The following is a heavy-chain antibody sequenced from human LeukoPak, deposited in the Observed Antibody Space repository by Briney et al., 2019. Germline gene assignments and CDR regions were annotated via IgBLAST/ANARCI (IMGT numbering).Heavy chain of an antibody. J-gene: IGHJ4*02. V-gene: IGHV3-30*18. Sequence: GGSLRLSCAASGFTFSSYGMHWVRQAPGKGLEWVAVISYDGSNKYYADSVKGRFTISRDNSKNTLYLQMNSLRAEDTAVYYCAKDLGYCSSTSCPPASGGQGTLVTVSS. CDR3: AKDLGYCSSTSCPPAS. CDR1: GFTFSSYG. D-gene: IGHD2-2*01. CDR2: ISYDGSNK.